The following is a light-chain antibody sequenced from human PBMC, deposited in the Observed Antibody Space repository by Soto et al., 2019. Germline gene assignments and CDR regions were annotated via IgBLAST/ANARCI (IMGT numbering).Light chain of an antibody. Sequence: DIQMTQSPYSLSASVGDRVTISCRASRSLSSYLNWYQQKPGKAPKLLIYAASSFHSGVPSTFSGSGSGTYFTLTISRLPPEDFATYYCQQSYGTPRTFGQGTKLEIK. CDR3: QQSYGTPRT. V-gene: IGKV1-39*01. J-gene: IGKJ2*01. CDR1: RSLSSY. CDR2: AAS.